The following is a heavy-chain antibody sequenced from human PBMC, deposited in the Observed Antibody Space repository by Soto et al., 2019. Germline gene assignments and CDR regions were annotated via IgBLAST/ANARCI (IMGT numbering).Heavy chain of an antibody. Sequence: EVQLVESGGGLVQPGGSLRLSCAASGFTFSSYSMNWVRQAPGKGLEWVSYISSSSSTIYYADSVKGRFTISRDNAKNSLYLQMNSLRDEDTAVYYCAREGGFEYSSSSHFDYWGQGTLVIVSS. V-gene: IGHV3-48*02. CDR1: GFTFSSYS. CDR3: AREGGFEYSSSSHFDY. D-gene: IGHD6-6*01. J-gene: IGHJ4*02. CDR2: ISSSSSTI.